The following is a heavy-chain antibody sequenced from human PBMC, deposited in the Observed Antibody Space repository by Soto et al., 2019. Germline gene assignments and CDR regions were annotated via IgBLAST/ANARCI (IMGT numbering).Heavy chain of an antibody. CDR2: ISAYNGHT. CDR1: GYTFASYG. D-gene: IGHD6-13*01. Sequence: QVQLVQSGAEVKKPGASVKVSCKASGYTFASYGISWVRQAPGQGLEWMGWISAYNGHTYYPQKLQGRVTMTTDISTSTAYMGLRSLSSVDTAVYYCARDVASAGTTWFDTWGQGTLVTVSS. V-gene: IGHV1-18*01. CDR3: ARDVASAGTTWFDT. J-gene: IGHJ5*02.